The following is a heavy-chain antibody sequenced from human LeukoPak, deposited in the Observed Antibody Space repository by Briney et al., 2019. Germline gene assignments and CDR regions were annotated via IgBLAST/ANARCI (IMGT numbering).Heavy chain of an antibody. CDR2: INPNSGGT. CDR1: GYTFTGYY. D-gene: IGHD3-10*01. J-gene: IGHJ4*02. V-gene: IGHV1-2*04. CDR3: ARDRGDRLYYFDY. Sequence: ASVKVSCKASGYTFTGYYMHWVRQAPGQGLEWMGWINPNSGGTNYAQKFQGWVTMTRDTSINTAYMELSRLRSEDTAVYYCARDRGDRLYYFDYWGQGTLVTVSP.